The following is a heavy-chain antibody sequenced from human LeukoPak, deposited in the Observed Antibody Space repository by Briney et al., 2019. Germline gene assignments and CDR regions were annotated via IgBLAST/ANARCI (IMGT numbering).Heavy chain of an antibody. CDR2: IYISGSS. CDR1: GGSISSYY. D-gene: IGHD3-22*01. Sequence: SETLSLTCTVSGGSISSYYWSWIRQPAGKGLEWIGRIYISGSSNYNPSLKSRVTILLDTSKNQFSLKLSYVTAADTAVYYCARVTGYMIEDYFDYWGQGTLVTVSS. V-gene: IGHV4-4*07. CDR3: ARVTGYMIEDYFDY. J-gene: IGHJ4*02.